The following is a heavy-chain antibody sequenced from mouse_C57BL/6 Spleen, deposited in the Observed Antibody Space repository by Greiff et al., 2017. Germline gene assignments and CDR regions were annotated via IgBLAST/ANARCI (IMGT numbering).Heavy chain of an antibody. CDR2: INPSSGYT. CDR1: GYTFTSYT. D-gene: IGHD2-2*01. J-gene: IGHJ3*01. Sequence: VQLQQSGAELARPGASVKMSCKASGYTFTSYTMHWVKQRPGQGLEWIGYINPSSGYTKYNQKFKDKATLTADKSSSTAYMQLSSLTSEDSAVYYCASHGYDVGSFAYWGQGTLVTVSA. V-gene: IGHV1-4*01. CDR3: ASHGYDVGSFAY.